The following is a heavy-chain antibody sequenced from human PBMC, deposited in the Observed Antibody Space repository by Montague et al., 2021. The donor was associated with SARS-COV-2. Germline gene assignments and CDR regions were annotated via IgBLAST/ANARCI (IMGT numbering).Heavy chain of an antibody. CDR1: GGSISSSNYY. V-gene: IGHV4-39*07. Sequence: SETLSLTCTVSGGSISSSNYYWGWIRQPPGKGLEWIGNIYYSGSTYYNPSLKSRVTISIDTSKNQFSLKLSSVTAADTAVYYCARDGIVLRGGSECMYDWGQGTSVTVSS. D-gene: IGHD2-21*01. CDR2: IYYSGST. J-gene: IGHJ6*02. CDR3: ARDGIVLRGGSECMYD.